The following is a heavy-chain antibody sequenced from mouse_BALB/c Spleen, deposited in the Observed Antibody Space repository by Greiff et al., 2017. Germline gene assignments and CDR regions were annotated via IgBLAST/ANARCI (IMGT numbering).Heavy chain of an antibody. J-gene: IGHJ4*01. Sequence: EVKLMESGGGLVQPGGSLRLSCATSGFTFTDYYMSWVRQPPGKALEWLGFIRNKANGYTTEYSASVKGRFTISRDNSQSILYLQMNTLRAEDSATYYCARVLGRYAMDYWGQGTSVTVSA. CDR2: IRNKANGYTT. CDR1: GFTFTDYY. V-gene: IGHV7-3*02. D-gene: IGHD4-1*01. CDR3: ARVLGRYAMDY.